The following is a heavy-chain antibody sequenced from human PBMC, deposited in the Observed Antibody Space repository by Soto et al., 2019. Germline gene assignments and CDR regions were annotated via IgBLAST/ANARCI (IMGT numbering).Heavy chain of an antibody. CDR1: GYSFTSYW. J-gene: IGHJ4*02. V-gene: IGHV5-10-1*01. Sequence: SGESLKISCKGSGYSFTSYWISWVRQMPGKGLEWMGRIDPSDSYTNYSPSFQGHVTISADKSISTAYLQWSSLKASDTAMYYCARQTSYCGGDCPTDYWGQGTLVTVSS. CDR3: ARQTSYCGGDCPTDY. CDR2: IDPSDSYT. D-gene: IGHD2-21*02.